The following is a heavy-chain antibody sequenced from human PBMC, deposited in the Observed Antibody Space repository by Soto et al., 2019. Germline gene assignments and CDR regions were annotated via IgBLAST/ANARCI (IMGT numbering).Heavy chain of an antibody. D-gene: IGHD3-22*01. CDR1: GFTFSSYA. Sequence: GGSLRLSCAASGFTFSSYAVSWVRQAPGKGLEWVSAISGTGDSTYYADSVKGRFTISRDNSKNTLYLQINSLRAEDTAVYYCAKDRDSSGYSYRNYWGQGTLVTVSS. CDR3: AKDRDSSGYSYRNY. CDR2: ISGTGDST. V-gene: IGHV3-23*01. J-gene: IGHJ4*02.